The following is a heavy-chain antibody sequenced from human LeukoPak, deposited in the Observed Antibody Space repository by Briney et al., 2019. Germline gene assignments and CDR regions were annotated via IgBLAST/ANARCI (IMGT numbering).Heavy chain of an antibody. D-gene: IGHD3-22*01. V-gene: IGHV3-30*02. J-gene: IGHJ4*02. CDR1: GFTFSSYG. CDR2: IRYDGSNK. Sequence: PGGSLRLSCAASGFTFSSYGMHWVRQAPGKGLEWVAFIRYDGSNKYYADSVKGRFTISRDNSKNTLYLQMNSLRAEGTAVYYCAKDSVLYYYDSSGYAPFEYWGQGTLVTVSS. CDR3: AKDSVLYYYDSSGYAPFEY.